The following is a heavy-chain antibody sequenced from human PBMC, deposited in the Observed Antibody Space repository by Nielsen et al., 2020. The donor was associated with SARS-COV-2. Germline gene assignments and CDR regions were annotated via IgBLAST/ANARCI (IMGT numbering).Heavy chain of an antibody. CDR1: GFTFSSYS. CDR2: ISSSSSYI. J-gene: IGHJ5*02. D-gene: IGHD3-16*01. Sequence: GESLKISCAASGFTFSSYSMNWVRQAPGKGLEWVSSISSSSSYIYYADSVKGRFTISRDDSKNTLYLQMNSLRAADTAIYYCARNLGDLWGQGTLVTVSS. V-gene: IGHV3-21*04. CDR3: ARNLGDL.